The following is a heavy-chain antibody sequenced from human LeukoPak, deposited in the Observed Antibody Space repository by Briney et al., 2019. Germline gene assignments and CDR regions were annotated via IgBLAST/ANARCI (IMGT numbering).Heavy chain of an antibody. Sequence: GSLRLSCAASGFTFSSHWMSWVCQPPGKGLEWVGEINHSGSTNYNPSLKSRVTISVDTCKNQSSLKLSSVTAADTAVYYCARVETGYSSDWGPSYYYFMDAWGKGTTVTVSS. CDR2: INHSGST. V-gene: IGHV4-34*01. CDR3: ARVETGYSSDWGPSYYYFMDA. D-gene: IGHD6-19*01. CDR1: GFTFSSHW. J-gene: IGHJ6*03.